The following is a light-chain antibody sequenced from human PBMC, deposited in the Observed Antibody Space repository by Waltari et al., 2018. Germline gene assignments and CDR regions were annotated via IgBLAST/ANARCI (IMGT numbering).Light chain of an antibody. Sequence: EIVLTQSPAILSFSPGERATLSCRASQSVGTYLACYQQRPGQSPRLLIYDASYRATGIPARFSGSGSETDFTLTISSLQPEDFAVYYCQQRRNWPLTFGGGTRVQI. CDR3: QQRRNWPLT. V-gene: IGKV3-11*01. CDR1: QSVGTY. J-gene: IGKJ4*01. CDR2: DAS.